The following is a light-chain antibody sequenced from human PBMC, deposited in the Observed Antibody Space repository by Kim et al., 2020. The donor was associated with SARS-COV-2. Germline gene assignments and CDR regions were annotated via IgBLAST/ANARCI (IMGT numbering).Light chain of an antibody. V-gene: IGKV3-20*01. CDR2: DAS. CDR1: QTVNHNY. CDR3: QQYGRSVA. J-gene: IGKJ1*01. Sequence: WSTGERDTLSCRATQTVNHNYLAWYQHKPGQAPRLLNYDASTRAPGIPDRFSGSGSGTDFTHTSSRREPEDVAVYYWQQYGRSVAFGQGTKGDSK.